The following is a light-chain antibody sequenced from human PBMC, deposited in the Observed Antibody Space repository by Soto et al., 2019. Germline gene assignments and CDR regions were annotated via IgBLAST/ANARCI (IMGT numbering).Light chain of an antibody. Sequence: QSALTQPASVSGSPGQLITISCTGTSSDIGTYHYVSWYQQYPGKAPKLIIFDGNSRPSGVSERFLGSKSGNTASLAVSGLQAEDEADYYCSSYTDSSTVIFGGGTQLTVL. CDR2: DGN. CDR1: SSDIGTYHY. CDR3: SSYTDSSTVI. J-gene: IGLJ2*01. V-gene: IGLV2-14*03.